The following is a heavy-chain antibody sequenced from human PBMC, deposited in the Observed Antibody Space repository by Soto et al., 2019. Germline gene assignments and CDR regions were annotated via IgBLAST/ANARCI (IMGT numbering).Heavy chain of an antibody. CDR3: ARFRTNWFDP. Sequence: SETLSLTCTVSGGSISSSSYYWGWIRQPPGKGLEWIGSIYYSGSTYYNPSLKSRVTISVDTSKNQSSLKLSSVTAADTAVYYCARFRTNWFDPWGQGTLVTVSS. CDR2: IYYSGST. CDR1: GGSISSSSYY. J-gene: IGHJ5*02. V-gene: IGHV4-39*01.